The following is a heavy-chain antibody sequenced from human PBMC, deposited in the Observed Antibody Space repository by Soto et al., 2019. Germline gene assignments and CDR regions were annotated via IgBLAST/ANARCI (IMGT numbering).Heavy chain of an antibody. CDR3: AKDKETVLLWFGDEQPAFDI. CDR1: GFTFSSYA. Sequence: GGSLRLSCAASGFTFSSYAMSWVRQAPGKGLEWVSAISGSGGSTYYADSVKGRFTISRDNSKNTLYLQMNSLRAEDTAVYYCAKDKETVLLWFGDEQPAFDIWGQGTMVTVSS. D-gene: IGHD3-10*01. CDR2: ISGSGGST. J-gene: IGHJ3*02. V-gene: IGHV3-23*01.